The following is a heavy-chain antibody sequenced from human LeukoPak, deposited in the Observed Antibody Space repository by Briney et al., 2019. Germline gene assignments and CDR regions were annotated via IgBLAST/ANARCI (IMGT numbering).Heavy chain of an antibody. V-gene: IGHV3-7*01. Sequence: GGSLRLSCAASGFTFSSYWMSWVRQAPGKGLEWVANIKQDGSEKYYVDSVKGRFTISRDNAKNSLYLQMNSLRAEDTAVYYCARDHLAVRFYYDSSGYIYFDYWGQGTLVTVSS. J-gene: IGHJ4*02. CDR1: GFTFSSYW. CDR2: IKQDGSEK. CDR3: ARDHLAVRFYYDSSGYIYFDY. D-gene: IGHD3-22*01.